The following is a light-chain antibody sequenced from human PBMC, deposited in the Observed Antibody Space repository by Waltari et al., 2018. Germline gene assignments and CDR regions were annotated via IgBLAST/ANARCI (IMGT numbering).Light chain of an antibody. CDR3: QQYYNIPWT. V-gene: IGKV4-1*01. CDR2: WAS. J-gene: IGKJ1*01. CDR1: HSVLGYFNNRDS. Sequence: DIMVTQSPDFLSVSLGERASINCTSSHSVLGYFNNRDSLAWYQQKPGQPPKLLIHWASTRESGVPDRFRGSGSGTHFTLTISSLQAEDAAVYYCQQYYNIPWTFGQGTKVEIK.